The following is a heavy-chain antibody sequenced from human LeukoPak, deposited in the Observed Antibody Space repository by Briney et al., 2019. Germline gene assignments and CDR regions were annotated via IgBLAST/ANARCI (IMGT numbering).Heavy chain of an antibody. CDR1: GFTFDDYA. CDR3: AKDMAFEMATIDY. D-gene: IGHD5-24*01. V-gene: IGHV3-9*01. Sequence: PGRSLRLSCAASGFTFDDYAMHWVRQAPGKGLEWVSGISWNSGSIGYADSVKGRFTISRDNAKNSLYLQMNSLRAEDTALYYCAKDMAFEMATIDYWGQGTLVTVSS. CDR2: ISWNSGSI. J-gene: IGHJ4*02.